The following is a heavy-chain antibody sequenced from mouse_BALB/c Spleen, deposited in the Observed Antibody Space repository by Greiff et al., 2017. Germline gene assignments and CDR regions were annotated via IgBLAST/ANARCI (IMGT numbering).Heavy chain of an antibody. CDR2: INPSTGYT. V-gene: IGHV1-7*01. J-gene: IGHJ4*01. Sequence: QVHVKQSGAELAKPGASVKMSCKASGYTFTSYWMHWVKQRPGQGLEWIGYINPSTGYTEYNQKFKDKATLTADKSSSTAYMQLSSLTSEDSAVYYCARDLPMDYWGQGTSVTVSS. CDR1: GYTFTSYW. CDR3: ARDLPMDY.